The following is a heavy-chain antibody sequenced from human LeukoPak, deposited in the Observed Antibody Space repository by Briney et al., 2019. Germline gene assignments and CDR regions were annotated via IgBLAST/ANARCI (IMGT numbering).Heavy chain of an antibody. J-gene: IGHJ4*02. Sequence: GKSLRLSCEASGFRGLSSFSSFAMHWVRQAPGKGLEWVAVLWSADKNRYHADSVKGRFSISRDNAKNSLYLQMNSLRAEDTALYYCAKDTGLSGHLYYFDYWGQGTLVTVSS. CDR3: AKDTGLSGHLYYFDY. V-gene: IGHV3-33*03. CDR2: LWSADKNR. CDR1: GFRGLSSFSSFA. D-gene: IGHD3-16*01.